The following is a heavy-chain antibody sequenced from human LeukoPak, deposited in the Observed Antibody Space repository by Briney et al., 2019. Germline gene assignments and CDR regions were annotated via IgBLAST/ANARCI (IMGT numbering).Heavy chain of an antibody. CDR1: GFTFSSYA. J-gene: IGHJ4*02. V-gene: IGHV3-23*01. CDR3: AKNAGGYSSGWYDYFDY. Sequence: PGGSLRLSCAASGFTFSSYAMSWVRQAPGKGLEWVSAIGGSGGSTYYADSVKGRFTISRDNSKNTLYLQMNSLRAEDTAVYYCAKNAGGYSSGWYDYFDYWGQGTLVTVSS. D-gene: IGHD6-19*01. CDR2: IGGSGGST.